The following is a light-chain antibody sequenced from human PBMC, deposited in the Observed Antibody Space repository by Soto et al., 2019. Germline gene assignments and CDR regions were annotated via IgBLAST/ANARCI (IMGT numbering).Light chain of an antibody. J-gene: IGLJ2*01. CDR1: SSDVGGYNY. CDR2: DVS. V-gene: IGLV2-14*01. Sequence: QSALTQPASVSGSPGQSITISCTGTSSDVGGYNYVSCYQQHPGKAPKLMIYDVSNRPSVVSNRFSCSKSGNTASLTISGLQAEDEADYYCSSYTSSSTLVFGGGTKLTVL. CDR3: SSYTSSSTLV.